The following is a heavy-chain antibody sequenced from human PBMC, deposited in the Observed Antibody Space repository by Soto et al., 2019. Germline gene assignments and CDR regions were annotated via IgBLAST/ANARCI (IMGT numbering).Heavy chain of an antibody. J-gene: IGHJ3*02. D-gene: IGHD3-22*01. CDR1: DYPISSDYY. V-gene: IGHV4-38-2*01. Sequence: PETLCVTCVVSDYPISSDYYWAWIRQPPGKGLEWIGSIYHGGSAYYNPSLNSRVTILVDTSSKQVSLRVTSVTAADTAVYYCARYRYYFDASGNYRTHAVDIWGPGTLVT. CDR2: IYHGGSA. CDR3: ARYRYYFDASGNYRTHAVDI.